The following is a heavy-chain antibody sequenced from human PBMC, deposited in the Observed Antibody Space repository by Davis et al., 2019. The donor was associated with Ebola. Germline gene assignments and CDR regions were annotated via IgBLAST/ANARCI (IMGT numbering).Heavy chain of an antibody. D-gene: IGHD3-3*01. J-gene: IGHJ6*02. V-gene: IGHV3-43*02. Sequence: GGSLRLSCAASGFTFDDYAMHWVRQAPGKGLEWVSLISGDGGSTYYVDSVKGRFTISRDNAKNSLYLQMNSLRAEDTALYYCAKGHDFWSGYYPYPFYYYGMDVWGQGTTVTVSS. CDR1: GFTFDDYA. CDR2: ISGDGGST. CDR3: AKGHDFWSGYYPYPFYYYGMDV.